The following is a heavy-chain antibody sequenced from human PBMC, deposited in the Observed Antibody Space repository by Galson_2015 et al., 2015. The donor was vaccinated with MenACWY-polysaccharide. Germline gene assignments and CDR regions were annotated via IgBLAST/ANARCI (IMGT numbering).Heavy chain of an antibody. D-gene: IGHD2/OR15-2a*01. CDR3: AKSSTWSNFFET. V-gene: IGHV3-53*01. J-gene: IGHJ4*02. Sequence: SLRLSCAASGFSVSSNYVSWVRQAPGKGLEWVSVIYSGGNTYYADSVKGRFTISRDNSKNTLYLQMNSLRAEDTAVYYCAKSSTWSNFFETWGQGTLVTASS. CDR2: IYSGGNT. CDR1: GFSVSSNY.